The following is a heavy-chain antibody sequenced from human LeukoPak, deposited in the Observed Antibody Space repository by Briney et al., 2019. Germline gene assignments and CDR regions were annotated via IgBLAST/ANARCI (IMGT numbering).Heavy chain of an antibody. D-gene: IGHD1-26*01. J-gene: IGHJ5*02. CDR1: GGSFSGYY. CDR3: ARSRIGWFDP. Sequence: SETLSLTCAVYGGSFSGYYWTWIRQPPGKGLEWIGEINHSGSTNYNPSLKSRVTISVDTSKSQFSLKPSSVTAADTAVYYCARSRIGWFDPWGQGTLVTVSS. CDR2: INHSGST. V-gene: IGHV4-34*01.